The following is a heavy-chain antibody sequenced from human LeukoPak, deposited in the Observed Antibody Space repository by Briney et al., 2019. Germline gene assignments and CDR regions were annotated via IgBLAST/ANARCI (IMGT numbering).Heavy chain of an antibody. Sequence: PGGSLRLSCAASGFTFSNYDMHWVCQATGKGLEWVSAFHTAGDTHYSGSVKGRFATSRDNAKNSFYLQMNNLRAGDTAVYYCARGSCCSSACYERLNGLDVWGQGTPVTVSS. CDR1: GFTFSNYD. V-gene: IGHV3-13*01. J-gene: IGHJ6*02. D-gene: IGHD2-2*01. CDR2: FHTAGDT. CDR3: ARGSCCSSACYERLNGLDV.